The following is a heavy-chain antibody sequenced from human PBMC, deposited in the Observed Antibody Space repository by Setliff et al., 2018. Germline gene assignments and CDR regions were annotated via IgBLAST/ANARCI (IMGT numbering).Heavy chain of an antibody. D-gene: IGHD5-12*01. Sequence: PGESLKISCAASGFTLSSHEMNWVRQAPGKGLEWVSHISSSGSSTSYADSVRGRFTISRDDAKNSLYLQMNSLRAEDTAVYYCARRPVAMDCWGQGTLVTVSS. V-gene: IGHV3-48*03. J-gene: IGHJ4*02. CDR2: ISSSGSST. CDR1: GFTLSSHE. CDR3: ARRPVAMDC.